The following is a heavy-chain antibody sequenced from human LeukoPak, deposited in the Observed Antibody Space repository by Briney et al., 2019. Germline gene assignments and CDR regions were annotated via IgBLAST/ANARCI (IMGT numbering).Heavy chain of an antibody. CDR1: GYTFTGYY. CDR3: ARTGGSSGHTFDY. CDR2: INPSGGST. V-gene: IGHV1-46*01. Sequence: ASVTVSCTASGYTFTGYYMHWVRQAPGQGLEWMGIINPSGGSTSYTQKFQGRVTMTRDTSTSTVYMELSSLRSEDTAVYYCARTGGSSGHTFDYWGQGTLVTVSS. D-gene: IGHD3-22*01. J-gene: IGHJ4*02.